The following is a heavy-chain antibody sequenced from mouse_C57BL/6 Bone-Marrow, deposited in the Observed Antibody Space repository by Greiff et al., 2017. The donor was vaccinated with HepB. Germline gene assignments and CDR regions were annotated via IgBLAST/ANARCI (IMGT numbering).Heavy chain of an antibody. CDR1: GFTFNTYA. Sequence: DVKLVESGGGLVQPKGSLKLSCAASGFTFNTYAMHWVRQAPGKGLEWVARIRSKSSNYATYYADSVKDRFTISRDDSQSMLYLQMNNLKTEDTAMYYCVRRRDVTTADWYFDVWGTGTTVTVSS. V-gene: IGHV10-3*01. D-gene: IGHD1-2*01. CDR3: VRRRDVTTADWYFDV. CDR2: IRSKSSNYAT. J-gene: IGHJ1*03.